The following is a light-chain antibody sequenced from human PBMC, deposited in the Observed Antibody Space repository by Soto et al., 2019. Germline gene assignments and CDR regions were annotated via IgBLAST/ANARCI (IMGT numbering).Light chain of an antibody. J-gene: IGLJ2*01. Sequence: LTQPASVSGSPGQSITISCTGTSSDVGGYNSVSWYQQHPGKAPKLMIYDVSNRPSGVSNRFSGSKSGNTASLTISGLQAEDEADYYCSSYTTSSTVVFGGGTKLTVL. V-gene: IGLV2-14*01. CDR1: SSDVGGYNS. CDR3: SSYTTSSTVV. CDR2: DVS.